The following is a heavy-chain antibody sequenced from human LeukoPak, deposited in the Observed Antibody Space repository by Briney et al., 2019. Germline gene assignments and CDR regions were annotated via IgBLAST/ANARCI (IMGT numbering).Heavy chain of an antibody. CDR2: ISGSGGST. CDR1: GFTFSSYA. CDR3: AKFPPPYCSSTSCYRDYYFDY. D-gene: IGHD2-2*02. J-gene: IGHJ4*02. Sequence: AGGSLRLSCAASGFTFSSYAMSWVRQAPGKGLEWVSAISGSGGSTYYADSVKGRFTISRDNSKNTLYLQMNSLRAEDTAVYYCAKFPPPYCSSTSCYRDYYFDYWGQGTLVTVSS. V-gene: IGHV3-23*01.